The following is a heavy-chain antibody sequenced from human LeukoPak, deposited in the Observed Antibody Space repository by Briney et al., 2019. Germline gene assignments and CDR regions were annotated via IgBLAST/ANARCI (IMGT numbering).Heavy chain of an antibody. CDR2: IRTKANNYAT. J-gene: IGHJ4*02. Sequence: GGSLRLSCTASGFTFSGSAMHWVRQASGKGLEWVGRIRTKANNYATVYAASVKGRFTISRDDSKNTAYLQMNSLKTEDTAVYYCTSGLSVRRSNNTPVDYWGQGTLVTVSS. D-gene: IGHD1-1*01. CDR1: GFTFSGSA. V-gene: IGHV3-73*01. CDR3: TSGLSVRRSNNTPVDY.